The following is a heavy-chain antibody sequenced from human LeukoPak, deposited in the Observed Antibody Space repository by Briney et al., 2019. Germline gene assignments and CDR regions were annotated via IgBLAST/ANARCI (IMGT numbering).Heavy chain of an antibody. J-gene: IGHJ6*03. CDR1: GGSISSYY. CDR3: ARDTGPSIYYYYMDV. V-gene: IGHV4-4*07. CDR2: IYTSGSA. Sequence: SETLSLTCTVSGGSISSYYWSWIRQPAGKGLEWIGRIYTSGSANYNPSLKSRVTISVDKSKNQFSLKLSSVTAADTAVYYCARDTGPSIYYYYMDVWGKGTTVTVSS.